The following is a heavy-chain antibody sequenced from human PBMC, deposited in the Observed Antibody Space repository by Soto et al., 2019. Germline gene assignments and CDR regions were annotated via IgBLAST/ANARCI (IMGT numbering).Heavy chain of an antibody. J-gene: IGHJ4*02. CDR3: ARDGLRYFDSSGYYSGPPLDY. V-gene: IGHV4-38-2*02. CDR2: IYHTGTT. Sequence: SETLSLTCAVSGFSISSDYFWGWIRQPPGKGLEWIGSIYHTGTTYYSPSLKSRATIFLDTSKNQFSMNLTSVTAADTAIYYCARDGLRYFDSSGYYSGPPLDYWGQGARVTVSS. D-gene: IGHD3-22*01. CDR1: GFSISSDYF.